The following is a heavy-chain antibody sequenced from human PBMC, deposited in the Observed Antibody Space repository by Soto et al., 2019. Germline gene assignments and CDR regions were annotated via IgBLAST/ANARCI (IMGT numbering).Heavy chain of an antibody. CDR3: AMATTYYDYIWGSSPIQPYYMDV. J-gene: IGHJ6*03. CDR2: IYYSGST. D-gene: IGHD3-16*01. Sequence: PSETLSLTCTVSGGSISRYYWSWIRQPPGKGLEWIGYIYYSGSTNYNPSLKSRVTISVDTSKNQFSLKLSSVTAADTAVYYCAMATTYYDYIWGSSPIQPYYMDVPGTGTTGTGSS. CDR1: GGSISRYY. V-gene: IGHV4-59*01.